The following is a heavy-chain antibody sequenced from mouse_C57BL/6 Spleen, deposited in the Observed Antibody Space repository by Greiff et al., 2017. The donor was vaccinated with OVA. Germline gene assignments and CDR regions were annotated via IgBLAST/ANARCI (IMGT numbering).Heavy chain of an antibody. V-gene: IGHV10-1*01. Sequence: VKDRFTISRDDSESMLYLQMNNLKTEDTAMYYCVRQESHFDYWGQGTTLTVSS. CDR3: VRQESHFDY. J-gene: IGHJ2*01.